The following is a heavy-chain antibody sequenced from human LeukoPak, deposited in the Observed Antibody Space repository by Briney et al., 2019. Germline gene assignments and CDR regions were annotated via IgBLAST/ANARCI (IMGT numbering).Heavy chain of an antibody. CDR1: GFTFGDYA. V-gene: IGHV3-49*03. CDR2: IRSKAYGGTT. D-gene: IGHD2-21*02. Sequence: GSLRLSCTASGFTFGDYAMSWFRQAPGKGLEWVGFIRSKAYGGTTEYAASVKGRFTISRDDSKSIAYLQMNSLKTEDTAVYYCTRDPSYCGGDCEYYYGMDVWGQGTTVTVSS. J-gene: IGHJ6*02. CDR3: TRDPSYCGGDCEYYYGMDV.